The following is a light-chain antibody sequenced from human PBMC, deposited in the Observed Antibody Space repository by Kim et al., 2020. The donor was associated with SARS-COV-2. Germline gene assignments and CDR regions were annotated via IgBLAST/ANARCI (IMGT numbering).Light chain of an antibody. Sequence: APTNCKSSQSVLYSSNNKSYLGWYQQTPGKPPKLLIYWASTREYGVPDRFSGSGSGTDFTLTISSLQAEDVAVYYCQQYYSVPFTFGGGTKVDIK. CDR3: QQYYSVPFT. CDR2: WAS. V-gene: IGKV4-1*01. CDR1: QSVLYSSNNKSY. J-gene: IGKJ4*01.